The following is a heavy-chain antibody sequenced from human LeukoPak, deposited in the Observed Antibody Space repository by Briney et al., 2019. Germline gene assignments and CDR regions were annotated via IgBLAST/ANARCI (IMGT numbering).Heavy chain of an antibody. CDR3: TRDRGTYNWLDP. Sequence: GSLKLSCAASGFTLSDSAIHWVRQASGKGLEWVGLIDRPAKSYATAYGASVGGRFTISRDDSKNTAYLQMDSLKTEDTALYYCTRDRGTYNWLDPWGQGTLVTVSS. D-gene: IGHD1-26*01. CDR1: GFTLSDSA. CDR2: IDRPAKSYAT. J-gene: IGHJ5*02. V-gene: IGHV3-73*01.